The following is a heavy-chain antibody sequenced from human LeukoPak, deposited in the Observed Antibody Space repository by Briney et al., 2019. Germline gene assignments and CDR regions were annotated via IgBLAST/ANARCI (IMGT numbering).Heavy chain of an antibody. CDR3: ARDVSGYYDDYFDY. J-gene: IGHJ4*02. D-gene: IGHD3-22*01. Sequence: ASVKVSCKASGYTFTDYYMHWVRQAPGQGPEWMGVISPSGGSTTYAQKFQGRVTITADESTSTAYMELSSLRSEDTAVYYCARDVSGYYDDYFDYWGQGTLVTVSS. CDR2: ISPSGGST. CDR1: GYTFTDYY. V-gene: IGHV1-46*01.